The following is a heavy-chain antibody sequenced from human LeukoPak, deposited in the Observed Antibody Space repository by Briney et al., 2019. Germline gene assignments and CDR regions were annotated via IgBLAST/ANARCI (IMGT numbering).Heavy chain of an antibody. Sequence: GGSLRLSCAASGFTFDDYAMHWVRQAPGKGLEWVSGISWNSGSIGYADSVKGRFTISRDNAKNSLYLQMNSLRAEDTAVYYCARETTGTILGDAFDIWGQGTMVTVSS. J-gene: IGHJ3*02. CDR2: ISWNSGSI. D-gene: IGHD1-1*01. CDR1: GFTFDDYA. V-gene: IGHV3-9*01. CDR3: ARETTGTILGDAFDI.